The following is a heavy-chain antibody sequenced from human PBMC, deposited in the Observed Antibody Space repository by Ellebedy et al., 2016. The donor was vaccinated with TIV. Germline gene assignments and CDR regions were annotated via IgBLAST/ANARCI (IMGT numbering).Heavy chain of an antibody. D-gene: IGHD6-25*01. Sequence: MPSETLSLTCAVSGGPISDSVWWSWVRQPPGKGLEWIGEIYQSGSTYYNPSLKSRITISVDKTKNQFPLRLSSVTAADTALYYCASATPQRLLDYWGQGTLVTVSS. J-gene: IGHJ4*02. V-gene: IGHV4-4*02. CDR3: ASATPQRLLDY. CDR2: IYQSGST. CDR1: GGPISDSVW.